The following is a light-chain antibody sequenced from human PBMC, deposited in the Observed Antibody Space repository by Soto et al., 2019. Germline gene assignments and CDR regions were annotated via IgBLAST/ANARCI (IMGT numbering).Light chain of an antibody. CDR1: QSVTSNY. J-gene: IGKJ5*01. CDR3: QQYGSTPPSIT. Sequence: EIVLTQSPGTLSLSPGERATLSCRASQSVTSNYLAWYQQKPGQAPRLLIYGASRRATGFPDRFSGSGSGTDFALTISRLEPEDFAVYYCQQYGSTPPSITFGQGTRLEIK. V-gene: IGKV3-20*01. CDR2: GAS.